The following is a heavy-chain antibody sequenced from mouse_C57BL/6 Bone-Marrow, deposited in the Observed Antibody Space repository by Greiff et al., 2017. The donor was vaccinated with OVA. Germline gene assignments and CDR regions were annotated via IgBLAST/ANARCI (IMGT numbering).Heavy chain of an antibody. V-gene: IGHV14-2*01. CDR2: IDPEDGET. J-gene: IGHJ4*01. CDR1: GFNIKDYY. Sequence: EVQVVESGAELVKPGASVKLSCTASGFNIKDYYMHWVKQRTEQGLEWIGRIDPEDGETKYAPKFQGKATITADTSSNTAYLQLSSLTSEDTAVYYCARYYGSSLYYYAMDYWGQGTSVTVSS. CDR3: ARYYGSSLYYYAMDY. D-gene: IGHD1-1*01.